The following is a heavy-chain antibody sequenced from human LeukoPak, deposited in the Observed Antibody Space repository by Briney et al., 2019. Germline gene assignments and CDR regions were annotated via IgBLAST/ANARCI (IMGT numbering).Heavy chain of an antibody. CDR2: LYYSGIT. CDR1: GGSISSDDSS. D-gene: IGHD5-18*01. V-gene: IGHV4-30-4*07. Sequence: PSETLSLTCTVSGGSISSDDSSWSWIRQPPGKGLEWIGYLYYSGITFYNPSLRSRVTISPDMSRNQFSLKLSSVTAADTAVYYCARAGGYSYGHPFDHWGQGTLVTVSS. J-gene: IGHJ4*02. CDR3: ARAGGYSYGHPFDH.